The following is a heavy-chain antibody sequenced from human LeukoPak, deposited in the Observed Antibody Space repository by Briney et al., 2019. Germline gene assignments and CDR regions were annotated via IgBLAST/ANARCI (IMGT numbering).Heavy chain of an antibody. Sequence: EASVKVSCKASGYTFTSYGISWVRQAPGQGLEWMGWISAYNGNTNYAQKLQGRVTMTTDTSTSTAYMELRSLRSDDTAVYYCARDTYYYDSSGLREFDYWGQGTLVTVSS. CDR1: GYTFTSYG. CDR2: ISAYNGNT. D-gene: IGHD3-22*01. CDR3: ARDTYYYDSSGLREFDY. J-gene: IGHJ4*02. V-gene: IGHV1-18*01.